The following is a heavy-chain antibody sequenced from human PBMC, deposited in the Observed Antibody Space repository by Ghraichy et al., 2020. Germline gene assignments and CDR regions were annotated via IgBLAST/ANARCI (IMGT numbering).Heavy chain of an antibody. Sequence: GGSLRLSCAASGFTFSSYAMSWVRQAPGKGLEWFSAISGSGGSTYYADSVKGRFTISRDNSKNTLYLQMNSLRAEDTAVYYCAKGDDYGGLYWDFDLWGRGTLVTVSS. J-gene: IGHJ2*01. CDR3: AKGDDYGGLYWDFDL. CDR2: ISGSGGST. CDR1: GFTFSSYA. D-gene: IGHD4-23*01. V-gene: IGHV3-23*01.